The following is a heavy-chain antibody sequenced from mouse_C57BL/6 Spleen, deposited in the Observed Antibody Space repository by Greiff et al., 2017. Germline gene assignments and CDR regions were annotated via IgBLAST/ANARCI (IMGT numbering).Heavy chain of an antibody. CDR1: GFTFSDYG. CDR3: ARWGYDVYAMDY. V-gene: IGHV5-17*01. D-gene: IGHD2-2*01. Sequence: DVQLVESGGGLVKPGGSLKLSCAASGFTFSDYGMHWVRQAPEKGLEWVAYISSGSSTNYYADTVKGRFTISRDNAKNTLFLQMTSLRSEDTAMYYCARWGYDVYAMDYWGQGASVTVSS. J-gene: IGHJ4*01. CDR2: ISSGSSTN.